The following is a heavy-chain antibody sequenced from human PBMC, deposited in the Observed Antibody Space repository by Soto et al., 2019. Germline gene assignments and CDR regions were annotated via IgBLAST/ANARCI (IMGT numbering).Heavy chain of an antibody. D-gene: IGHD1-20*01. V-gene: IGHV4-39*01. J-gene: IGHJ4*02. CDR1: GGSISSHNYY. CDR2: IYSSGTT. Sequence: QLQLQESGPGLVKPSETLSLTYTVSGGSISSHNYYWDWIRQPPGKGLEWIGSIYSSGTTYYSPSPQSRVTISVDTSKNQFSLKLSSVTAADTAVYYCATLTGTHWGQGTLVTVSS. CDR3: ATLTGTH.